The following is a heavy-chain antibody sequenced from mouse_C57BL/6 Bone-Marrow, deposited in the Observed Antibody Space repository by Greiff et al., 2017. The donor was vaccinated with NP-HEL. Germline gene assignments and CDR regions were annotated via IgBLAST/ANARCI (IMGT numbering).Heavy chain of an antibody. Sequence: QVQLKQPGAELVRPGSSVKLSCKASGYTFTSYWMDWVKQRPGQGLEWIGNIYPSDSETHYNQKFKDKATLTVDKSSRTGYMQLSSLTSEDSAVYYCASLGYFDVWGTGTTVTVSS. V-gene: IGHV1-61*01. CDR3: ASLGYFDV. J-gene: IGHJ1*03. CDR1: GYTFTSYW. CDR2: IYPSDSET.